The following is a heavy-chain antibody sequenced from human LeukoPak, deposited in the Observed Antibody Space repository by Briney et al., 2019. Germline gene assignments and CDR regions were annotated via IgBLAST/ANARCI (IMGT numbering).Heavy chain of an antibody. Sequence: AGGSLRLSCAAAGFTFSSYGMHWVRQAPGKGLEWVAVIWYDGSNNYYADSVKGRFTISRDNSKNTLYLQMNSLRAEDTAVYYCAKGPRITIFGVVTTNFDYWGQGTLVTVSS. CDR3: AKGPRITIFGVVTTNFDY. D-gene: IGHD3-3*01. CDR1: GFTFSSYG. V-gene: IGHV3-33*06. J-gene: IGHJ4*02. CDR2: IWYDGSNN.